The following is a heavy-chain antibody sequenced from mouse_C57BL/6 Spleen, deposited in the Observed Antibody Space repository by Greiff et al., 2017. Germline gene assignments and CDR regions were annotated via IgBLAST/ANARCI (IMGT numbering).Heavy chain of an antibody. Sequence: QVQLQQPGAELVMPGASVKLSCKASGYTFTSYWMHWVKQRPGQGLEWIGEIDPSDSYTNYNQKFKGKSTLTVDKSSSTAYMQLSSLTSEDSAVYYCARGPPMTTVVASRYFDVWGTGTTVTVSS. V-gene: IGHV1-69*01. D-gene: IGHD1-1*01. CDR3: ARGPPMTTVVASRYFDV. CDR1: GYTFTSYW. CDR2: IDPSDSYT. J-gene: IGHJ1*03.